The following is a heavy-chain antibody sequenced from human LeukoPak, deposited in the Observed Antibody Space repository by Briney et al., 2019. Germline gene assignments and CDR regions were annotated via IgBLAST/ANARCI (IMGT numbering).Heavy chain of an antibody. CDR2: MNPNSGGT. V-gene: IGHV1-2*02. Sequence: ASVKVSCKASGYTFTSYDINWVRQATGQGLEWMGWMNPNSGGTNYAQKFQGRVTMTRDTSISTAYMELSRLRSDDTAVYYCARDRQEHAFDIWGQGTMVTVSS. J-gene: IGHJ3*02. CDR1: GYTFTSYD. CDR3: ARDRQEHAFDI.